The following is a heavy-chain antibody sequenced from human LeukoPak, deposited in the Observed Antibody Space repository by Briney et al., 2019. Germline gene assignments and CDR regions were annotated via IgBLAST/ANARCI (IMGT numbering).Heavy chain of an antibody. CDR3: ARHAESSGWYLNWFDP. Sequence: PSETLSLTCTVSGGSISSSSYYWGWLRQPPGKGLEWIGTIYYSGSTYYNPSLKSRVTISVDTSKNQFSLKLSSVTAADTAVYYCARHAESSGWYLNWFDPWGQGTLVTVSS. V-gene: IGHV4-39*01. J-gene: IGHJ5*02. CDR2: IYYSGST. CDR1: GGSISSSSYY. D-gene: IGHD6-19*01.